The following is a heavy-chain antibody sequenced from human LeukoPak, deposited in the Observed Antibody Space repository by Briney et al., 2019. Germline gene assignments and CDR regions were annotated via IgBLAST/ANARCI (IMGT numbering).Heavy chain of an antibody. D-gene: IGHD6-6*01. J-gene: IGHJ3*01. V-gene: IGHV1-18*01. CDR1: GYTFISFG. Sequence: ASVKVSCKASGYTFISFGIAWVRRAPGQGLEWVGWISAYNGNTNSAQNLQGRVIMTTDTSTSTAYMELRSLTSHDTAVYYCARDSRYSHSSGAFDVWGHGTVVTVSS. CDR2: ISAYNGNT. CDR3: ARDSRYSHSSGAFDV.